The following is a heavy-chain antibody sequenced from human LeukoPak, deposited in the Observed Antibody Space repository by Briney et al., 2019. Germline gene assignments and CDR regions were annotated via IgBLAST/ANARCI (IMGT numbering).Heavy chain of an antibody. CDR2: IYSGGNT. CDR1: GFTVSINY. J-gene: IGHJ4*02. V-gene: IGHV3-53*01. CDR3: ARGETSSYDY. D-gene: IGHD2-2*01. Sequence: PGGSLRLSCAASGFTVSINYMSWVRPAPGTGLEWVSVIYSGGNTYYADSVKGRFTISRDNSKNTVYLQMNSLRAEDTAVYYCARGETSSYDYWGQGTLVTVSS.